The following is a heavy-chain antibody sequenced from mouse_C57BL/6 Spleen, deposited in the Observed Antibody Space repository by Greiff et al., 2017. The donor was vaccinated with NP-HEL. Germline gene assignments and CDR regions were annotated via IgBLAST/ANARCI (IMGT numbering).Heavy chain of an antibody. J-gene: IGHJ4*01. CDR3: ARGGIITTVVATRAMDY. V-gene: IGHV1-82*01. CDR1: GYAFSSSW. CDR2: IYPGDGDT. D-gene: IGHD1-1*01. Sequence: QVQLQQSGPELVKPGASVKISCKASGYAFSSSWMNWVKQRPGKGLEWIGRIYPGDGDTNYNGKLKGKATLTADKSSSTAYMQLSSLTSEDSAVYFCARGGIITTVVATRAMDYWGQGTSVTVSS.